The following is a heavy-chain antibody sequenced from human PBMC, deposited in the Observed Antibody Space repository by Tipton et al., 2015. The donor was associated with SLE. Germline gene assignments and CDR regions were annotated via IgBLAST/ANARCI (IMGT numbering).Heavy chain of an antibody. CDR3: ARDIRGILIKSGGTGFDY. CDR1: GLTFSSFA. V-gene: IGHV3-66*02. Sequence: SLRLSCAASGLTFSSFAMNWVRQAPGKGLEWVSVIYSGGATYYADSVKGRFTISRDNSKNTLYLQMNSLRAEDTAVYYCARDIRGILIKSGGTGFDYWGQGTLVTVSS. D-gene: IGHD3-16*01. CDR2: IYSGGAT. J-gene: IGHJ4*02.